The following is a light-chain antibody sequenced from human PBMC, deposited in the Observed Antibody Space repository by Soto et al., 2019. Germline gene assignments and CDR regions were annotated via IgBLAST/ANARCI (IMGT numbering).Light chain of an antibody. CDR3: QHLVGT. J-gene: IGKJ2*01. V-gene: IGKV1-9*01. CDR2: AAS. Sequence: GDRVTITCRASQDISGYLAWYQQQPGKAPKLLIYAASSLHTGVPTRFSGSGSGTEFILTIGRLQPEDFATYYCQHLVGTVGQGTKLEMK. CDR1: QDISGY.